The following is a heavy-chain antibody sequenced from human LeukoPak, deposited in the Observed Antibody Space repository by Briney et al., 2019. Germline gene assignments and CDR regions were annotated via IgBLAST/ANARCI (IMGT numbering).Heavy chain of an antibody. D-gene: IGHD3-3*01. CDR2: INHSGST. V-gene: IGHV4-34*01. J-gene: IGHJ5*02. CDR3: ARGRYDFWSGSNWFDP. Sequence: PSGTLSLTCAVYGGSFSGYYWSWIRQPPGKGLEWIGEINHSGSTNYNPSLKSRVTISVDTSKNQFSLKLSSMTAADTAVYYCARGRYDFWSGSNWFDPWGQGTLVTVSS. CDR1: GGSFSGYY.